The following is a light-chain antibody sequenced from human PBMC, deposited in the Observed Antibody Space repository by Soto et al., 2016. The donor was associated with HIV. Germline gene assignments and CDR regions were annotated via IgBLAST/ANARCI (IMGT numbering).Light chain of an antibody. CDR1: NIGSKS. CDR2: DDS. Sequence: SYELTQPPSVSVAPGKTARITCGGNNIGSKSVHWYQQKPGRAPVLVVYDDSDRPSGIPERFSGSNSGNTATLTISRVEAGDEADYYCQVWDSSSDHFVVFGGGTKLTVL. CDR3: QVWDSSSDHFVV. J-gene: IGLJ2*01. V-gene: IGLV3-21*03.